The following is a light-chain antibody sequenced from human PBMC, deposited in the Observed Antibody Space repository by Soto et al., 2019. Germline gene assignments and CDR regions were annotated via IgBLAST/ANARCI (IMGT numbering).Light chain of an antibody. CDR3: QQFNSSLFT. J-gene: IGKJ4*01. CDR2: TVS. Sequence: DIQLTQSPSFLSASVGDRLTITCRASQDIRSSLAWYQQKPGKAPNLLFYTVSTLQSGVPSRFSGRSSGTEVTPTFSSLQPEDFATYYCQQFNSSLFTFDGGTKVEL. CDR1: QDIRSS. V-gene: IGKV1-9*01.